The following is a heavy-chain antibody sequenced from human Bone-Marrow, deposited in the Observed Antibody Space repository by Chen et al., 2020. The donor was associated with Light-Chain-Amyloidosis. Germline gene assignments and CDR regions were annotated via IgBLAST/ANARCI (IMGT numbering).Heavy chain of an antibody. D-gene: IGHD3-3*01. V-gene: IGHV4-59*01. Sequence: QVQLQESGPGLVKPSETLSLTCTVSGGSISSYYWSWIRQPPGKGLEWIGHIYYSGSTNYNPSLKSRVTISVDTSKNQFSLKLSSVTAADTAVYYCARGSRITIFGVSYPFDAFDIWGQGTMVTVSS. CDR1: GGSISSYY. J-gene: IGHJ3*02. CDR2: IYYSGST. CDR3: ARGSRITIFGVSYPFDAFDI.